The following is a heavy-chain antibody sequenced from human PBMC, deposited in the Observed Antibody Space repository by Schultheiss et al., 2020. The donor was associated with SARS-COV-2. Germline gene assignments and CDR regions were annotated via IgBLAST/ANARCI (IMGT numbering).Heavy chain of an antibody. V-gene: IGHV1-18*01. CDR3: ARVWSGEGITIFGVVSPLYYYYGMDV. D-gene: IGHD3-3*01. Sequence: ASVKVSCKASGGTFSSYAISWVRQAPGQGLEWMGWINPNSGGTNYAQKFQGRVTMTTDTSTSTAYMELRSLRSDDTAVYYCARVWSGEGITIFGVVSPLYYYYGMDVWGQGTTVTVSS. J-gene: IGHJ6*02. CDR1: GGTFSSYA. CDR2: INPNSGGT.